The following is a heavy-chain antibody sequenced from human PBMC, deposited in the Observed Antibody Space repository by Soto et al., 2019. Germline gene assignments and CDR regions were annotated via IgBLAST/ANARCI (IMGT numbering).Heavy chain of an antibody. J-gene: IGHJ4*02. CDR2: IIPILGIA. V-gene: IGHV1-69*04. D-gene: IGHD6-19*01. CDR1: GGTFSSYT. Sequence: SVKVSCKASGGTFSSYTISWVRQAPGQGLEWMGRIIPILGIANYAQKFRGRVAITADKSTSTAYMELSSLRSEDTAVYYCARDHSSGWYFDYWGQGTLVTVSS. CDR3: ARDHSSGWYFDY.